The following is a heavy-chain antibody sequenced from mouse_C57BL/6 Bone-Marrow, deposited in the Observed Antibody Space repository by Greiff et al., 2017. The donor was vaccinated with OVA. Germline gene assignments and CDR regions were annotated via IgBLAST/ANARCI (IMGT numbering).Heavy chain of an antibody. D-gene: IGHD3-2*02. V-gene: IGHV1-81*01. J-gene: IGHJ2*01. CDR2: IYPRSGNT. CDR3: AGVRLPFDY. CDR1: GYTFTSYG. Sequence: QVQLQQSGAELARPGASVKLSCTASGYTFTSYGISWVKQRTGQGLEWIGEIYPRSGNTYYNEKFKGKATLTADKSSSTAYMELRSLTSEDSAVYFCAGVRLPFDYWGQGTTLTVSS.